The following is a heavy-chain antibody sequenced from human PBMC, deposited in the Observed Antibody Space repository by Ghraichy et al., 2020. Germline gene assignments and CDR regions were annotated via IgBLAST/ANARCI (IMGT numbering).Heavy chain of an antibody. D-gene: IGHD6-13*01. J-gene: IGHJ4*02. Sequence: GESLNISCAASGLTVSNSYMSWVRQAPGKGLEWVSVIYSSGHTFYADSVKGRFTISRDNSKNTLYLQMNSLRPEDTAVYYCARDIRFGSSWSFWGQGTLVTVSS. CDR1: GLTVSNSY. CDR3: ARDIRFGSSWSF. V-gene: IGHV3-66*03. CDR2: IYSSGHT.